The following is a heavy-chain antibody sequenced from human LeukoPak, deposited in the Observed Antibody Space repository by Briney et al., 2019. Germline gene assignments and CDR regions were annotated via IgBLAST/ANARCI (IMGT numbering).Heavy chain of an antibody. Sequence: PGGSLRLSCAASGFTFGNYAMNWVRQGPGKGLEYISGISAIGGSTYDADSVKGRFIISRDNSKNTVYLQMHSLRAADTAVYYCAKAQDSSGWYVHFDSWGQGTLVTVSS. V-gene: IGHV3-23*01. D-gene: IGHD6-19*01. J-gene: IGHJ4*02. CDR2: ISAIGGST. CDR1: GFTFGNYA. CDR3: AKAQDSSGWYVHFDS.